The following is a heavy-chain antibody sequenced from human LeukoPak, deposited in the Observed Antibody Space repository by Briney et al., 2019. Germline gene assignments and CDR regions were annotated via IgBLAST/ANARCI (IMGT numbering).Heavy chain of an antibody. Sequence: ASVKVSCKASGYTFTSYGISWVRQAPGQGLEWMGWISAYNGNTNYAQKLQGRVTMTTDTSTSTAYMELRSLRSDDTAVYYCARDLGYSSSWYAGGAFDIWGQGTMVTVSS. CDR3: ARDLGYSSSWYAGGAFDI. D-gene: IGHD6-13*01. CDR1: GYTFTSYG. V-gene: IGHV1-18*01. CDR2: ISAYNGNT. J-gene: IGHJ3*02.